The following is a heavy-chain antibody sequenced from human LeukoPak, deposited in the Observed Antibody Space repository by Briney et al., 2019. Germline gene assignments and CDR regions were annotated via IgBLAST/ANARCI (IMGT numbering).Heavy chain of an antibody. CDR1: GYTFTGYY. V-gene: IGHV1-2*02. J-gene: IGHJ5*02. CDR2: INPNSGGP. Sequence: ASVKVSCKASGYTFTGYYIHWVRQAPGQGLEWMGWINPNSGGPNYAQKFQGRVTMTRDTSISTAYMEMSRLRSDETAVYYCARDVSAVGTNWFDPWGQGTLVTVSS. D-gene: IGHD5-18*01. CDR3: ARDVSAVGTNWFDP.